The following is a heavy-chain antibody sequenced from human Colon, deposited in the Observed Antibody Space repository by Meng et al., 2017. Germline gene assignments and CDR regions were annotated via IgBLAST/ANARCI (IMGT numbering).Heavy chain of an antibody. CDR3: ARGTGGNGESGLD. CDR1: GGSFSGYY. Sequence: QVQLQQWGAGLLKPSETLSRTCAVYGGSFSGYYGSWIRQPPGKGLEWIGEINHSGSTNYHPSLKSRVTISVDTSKNQVSLKLSSVTAADTAVYYCARGTGGNGESGLDWGQGTLVTLSS. D-gene: IGHD2-8*02. J-gene: IGHJ4*02. CDR2: INHSGST. V-gene: IGHV4-34*01.